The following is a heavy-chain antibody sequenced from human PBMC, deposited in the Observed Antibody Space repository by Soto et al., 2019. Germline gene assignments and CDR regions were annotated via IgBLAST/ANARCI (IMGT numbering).Heavy chain of an antibody. CDR3: ASHGITGTWVYYYGMDV. Sequence: QVQLVQSGAEVTKPGSSVKVSCKGSGGTFSSYAISWVRQAPGQGLEWMGGITPILGTADYAQKFQGRVTXTXXESTSTAYMELSSLRSEDTAVYYCASHGITGTWVYYYGMDVWGQGTTVTVSS. CDR2: ITPILGTA. V-gene: IGHV1-69*05. J-gene: IGHJ6*02. D-gene: IGHD1-7*01. CDR1: GGTFSSYA.